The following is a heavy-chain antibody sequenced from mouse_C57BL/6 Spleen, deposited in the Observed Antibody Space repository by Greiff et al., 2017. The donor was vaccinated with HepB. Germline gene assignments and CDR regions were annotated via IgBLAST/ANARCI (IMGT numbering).Heavy chain of an antibody. CDR2: INPYNGGT. D-gene: IGHD2-5*01. J-gene: IGHJ4*01. CDR1: GYTFTDYY. V-gene: IGHV1-19*01. CDR3: ARRSNYDYAMDY. Sequence: DVQLQESGPVLVKPGASVKMSCKASGYTFTDYYMNWVKQSHGKSLEWIGVINPYNGGTSYNQKFKGKATLTVDKSSSTAYMELNSLTSEDSAVYYCARRSNYDYAMDYWGQGTSVTVSS.